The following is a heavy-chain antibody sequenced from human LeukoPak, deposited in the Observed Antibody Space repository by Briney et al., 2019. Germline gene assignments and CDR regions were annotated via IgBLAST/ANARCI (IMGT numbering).Heavy chain of an antibody. V-gene: IGHV4-61*01. CDR1: GGSISSSSYY. D-gene: IGHD2-2*02. CDR3: ARARTLYSYIDY. J-gene: IGHJ4*02. Sequence: SETLSLTCTVSGGSISSSSYYWSWIRQPPGKGLEWIGYISYSGSTNYNPSLKSRVTISVDTSKNQFSLKLSSVTAADTAVFYCARARTLYSYIDYWGQGTLVTVSS. CDR2: ISYSGST.